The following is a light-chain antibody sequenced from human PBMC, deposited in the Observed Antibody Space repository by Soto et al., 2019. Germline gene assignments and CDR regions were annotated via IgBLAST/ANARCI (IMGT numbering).Light chain of an antibody. J-gene: IGLJ3*02. CDR1: SSNIGSNP. CDR3: AAWDDSLNGWV. V-gene: IGLV1-44*01. CDR2: SNN. Sequence: QSALAQPPSASGTPGQRVTISCSGSSSNIGSNPVNWYQQLPGTAPKLLIYSNNRRPSGVPDRISGSKSGTSASLAISGLQSEDEADYYCAAWDDSLNGWVFGGGTKVTVL.